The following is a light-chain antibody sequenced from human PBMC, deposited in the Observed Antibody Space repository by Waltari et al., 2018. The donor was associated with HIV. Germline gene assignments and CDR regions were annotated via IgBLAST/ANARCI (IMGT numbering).Light chain of an antibody. J-gene: IGLJ3*02. V-gene: IGLV1-44*01. CDR3: AAWHDSLNGSWV. CDR1: SSTIGSNT. Sequence: QSVLTQPPSASGTPGQRVTISCSGSSSTIGSNTVNCYQQLPGTAPKLLTYSNNQRPSGVPDRFAGSKSGTSASLAISGLQSEDEADYYCAAWHDSLNGSWVFGGGTKLTVL. CDR2: SNN.